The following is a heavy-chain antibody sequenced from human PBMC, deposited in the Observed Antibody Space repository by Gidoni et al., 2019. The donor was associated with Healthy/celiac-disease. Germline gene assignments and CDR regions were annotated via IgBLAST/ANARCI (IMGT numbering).Heavy chain of an antibody. D-gene: IGHD2-21*02. CDR2: INPNSGGI. Sequence: QVQLVQSGAEVQKPGSSVKVSCQASEYTFTGYYMHWLRKAPGQGLEWMGRINPNSGGINYAQKFQGRVTMTRETSISTAYMELSRLRSDDTAVYYCARDPRGDWGFDYWGQGTLVTVSS. CDR1: EYTFTGYY. V-gene: IGHV1-2*06. CDR3: ARDPRGDWGFDY. J-gene: IGHJ4*02.